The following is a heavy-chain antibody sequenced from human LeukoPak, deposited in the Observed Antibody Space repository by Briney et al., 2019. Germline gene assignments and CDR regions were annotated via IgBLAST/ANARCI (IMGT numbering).Heavy chain of an antibody. CDR2: IYQSGTT. V-gene: IGHV4-4*02. D-gene: IGHD4-17*01. Sequence: SGTLSLTCTVSGGFITSGIHWWSWARQTPGKGLEWIGEIYQSGTTNYRPSLKSRVTMSLDKSRHLFSLQLSSVTAADTAVYYCATYFYGDYALHYFDYWGQGALVTVS. CDR1: GGFITSGIHW. J-gene: IGHJ4*02. CDR3: ATYFYGDYALHYFDY.